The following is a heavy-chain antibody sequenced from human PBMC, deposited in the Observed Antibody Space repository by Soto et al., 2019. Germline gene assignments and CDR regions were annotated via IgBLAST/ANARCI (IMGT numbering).Heavy chain of an antibody. CDR3: ARLGGDYVFYFDY. CDR1: GGSISSRSYY. CDR2: IYYTGST. J-gene: IGHJ4*02. Sequence: SETLSLTCTVSGGSISSRSYYWGWIRQSPGKGLEWIGSIYYTGSTYYNPSLESRVTISVDTSKNQFSLKLSSVTAADTAVYYCARLGGDYVFYFDYWGQGTLVTVSS. V-gene: IGHV4-39*01. D-gene: IGHD4-17*01.